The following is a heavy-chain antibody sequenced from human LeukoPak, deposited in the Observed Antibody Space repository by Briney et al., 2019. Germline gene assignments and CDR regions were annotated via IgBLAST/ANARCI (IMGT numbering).Heavy chain of an antibody. Sequence: SETLSLTRTVSGGSISSSSYYWGWIRQPPGKGLEWIGRIYTSGSTNYNPSLKSRVTMSVDTSKNQFSLKLSSVTAADTAVYYCARDRYNFEGTYYYYYMDVWGKGTTVTVSS. V-gene: IGHV4-39*07. CDR1: GGSISSSSYY. D-gene: IGHD1-20*01. J-gene: IGHJ6*03. CDR3: ARDRYNFEGTYYYYYMDV. CDR2: IYTSGST.